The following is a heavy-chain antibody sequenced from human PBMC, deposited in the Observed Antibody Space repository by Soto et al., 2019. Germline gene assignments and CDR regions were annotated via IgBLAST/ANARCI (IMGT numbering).Heavy chain of an antibody. CDR2: ISGSGGST. CDR1: GFTFSSYA. J-gene: IGHJ3*02. Sequence: GGSLRLSCAASGFTFSSYAMSWVRQAPGKGLEWVSAISGSGGSTYYADSVKGRFTISRDNSKNTLYLQMNSLRAEDTAVYYCAKDRKIWFGESNAFDIWGQGTMVTVSS. D-gene: IGHD3-10*01. CDR3: AKDRKIWFGESNAFDI. V-gene: IGHV3-23*01.